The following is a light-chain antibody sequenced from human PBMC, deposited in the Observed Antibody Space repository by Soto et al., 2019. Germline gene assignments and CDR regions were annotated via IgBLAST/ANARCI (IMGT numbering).Light chain of an antibody. J-gene: IGLJ2*01. CDR2: GNS. CDR1: SSNIGAGYV. V-gene: IGLV1-40*01. Sequence: QSVLTQPPSVSGAPGQRVTISCTGSSSNIGAGYVVHWYQQLPGTAPKLLIYGNSNRPSGVPDRFSGSKSGTSSSLAITGLQAEDEADDYCQSYDSSLSGVVFGGGTQLTVL. CDR3: QSYDSSLSGVV.